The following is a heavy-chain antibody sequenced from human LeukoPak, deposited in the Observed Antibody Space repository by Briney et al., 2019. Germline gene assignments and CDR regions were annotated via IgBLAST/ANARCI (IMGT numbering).Heavy chain of an antibody. CDR3: HRSYPYDY. CDR2: IKSKTDDGTT. J-gene: IGHJ4*02. V-gene: IGHV3-15*01. D-gene: IGHD3-16*02. Sequence: PGGSLRLSCAASGFTFSNAWMTWVRQAPGKGLEWVGRIKSKTDDGTTDYAAPVKGRFTISRDDSKNTLYLQMNSLETEDTGVYFCHRSYPYDYWGQGTLVTVSS. CDR1: GFTFSNAW.